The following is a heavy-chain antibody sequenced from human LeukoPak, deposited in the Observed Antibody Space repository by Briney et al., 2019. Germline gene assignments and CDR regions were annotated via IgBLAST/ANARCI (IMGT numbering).Heavy chain of an antibody. D-gene: IGHD3-10*01. V-gene: IGHV3-30-3*01. CDR3: ARARDYYGSGSHPDY. J-gene: IGHJ4*02. CDR1: GFTFSTYA. CDR2: ISYDGSSK. Sequence: GGSLRLSCVASGFTFSTYAMHWVRQAPGKGLEWVAVISYDGSSKYYADSMKGRFTISRDKSKNTLYLLVDTLRVEDTAVYYCARARDYYGSGSHPDYWGQGTLVTVS.